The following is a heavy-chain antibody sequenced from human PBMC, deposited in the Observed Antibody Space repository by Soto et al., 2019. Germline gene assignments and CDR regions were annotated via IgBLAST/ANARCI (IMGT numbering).Heavy chain of an antibody. CDR3: ASFFYSSGWYDAFDI. J-gene: IGHJ3*02. CDR2: ISGSGGST. V-gene: IGHV3-23*01. Sequence: GGSLRLSCAASGFTFSSYAMSWVRQAPGKGLEWVSAISGSGGSTYYADSVKGRFTISRDNSKNTLYLQMNSLRAEDTALYYCASFFYSSGWYDAFDIWGQGTMVTVSS. CDR1: GFTFSSYA. D-gene: IGHD6-19*01.